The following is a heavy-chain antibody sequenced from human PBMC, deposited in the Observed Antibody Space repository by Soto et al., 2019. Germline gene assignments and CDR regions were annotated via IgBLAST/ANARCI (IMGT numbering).Heavy chain of an antibody. D-gene: IGHD5-12*01. CDR1: VYTFTSYG. Sequence: ASVKVSCKASVYTFTSYGMHWVRQAPGQRLEGMGWINAGNGNTKYSQKFQGRVTITRDTSASTAYMELSSLRSEDTAVYYCARDRTRDGYKGIGYWGQGTLVTVSS. CDR3: ARDRTRDGYKGIGY. J-gene: IGHJ4*02. V-gene: IGHV1-3*01. CDR2: INAGNGNT.